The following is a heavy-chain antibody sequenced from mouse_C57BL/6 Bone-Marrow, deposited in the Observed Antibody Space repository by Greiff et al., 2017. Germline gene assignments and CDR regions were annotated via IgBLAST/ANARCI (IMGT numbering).Heavy chain of an antibody. CDR3: TIRLRWFAY. CDR2: IDPETGGT. J-gene: IGHJ3*01. D-gene: IGHD2-4*01. V-gene: IGHV1-15*01. CDR1: GYTFTDYE. Sequence: VQLQQSGAELVRPGASVTLSCKASGYTFTDYEMHWVKQTPVHGLEWIGAIDPETGGTAYNQKFKGKAILTAYKSSSTAYMELRSLTSEDSAVYYCTIRLRWFAYWGQGTLVTVSA.